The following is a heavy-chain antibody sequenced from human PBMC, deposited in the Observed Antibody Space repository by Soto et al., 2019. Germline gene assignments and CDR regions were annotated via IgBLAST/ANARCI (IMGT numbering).Heavy chain of an antibody. Sequence: GSLRLSCAASGFTFSNYDMSWVRQAPGKGVEWVSTISGGGGRIYYADSVKGRFTISRDNSKNTLYMQMNSLRAEDTAAYYCAKRPASLVCFDYWGQGTPVTVSS. D-gene: IGHD2-2*01. CDR1: GFTFSNYD. J-gene: IGHJ4*02. CDR3: AKRPASLVCFDY. V-gene: IGHV3-23*01. CDR2: ISGGGGRI.